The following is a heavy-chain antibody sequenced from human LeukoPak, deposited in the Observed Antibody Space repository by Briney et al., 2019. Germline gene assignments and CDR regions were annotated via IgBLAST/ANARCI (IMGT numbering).Heavy chain of an antibody. J-gene: IGHJ4*02. CDR3: ANALGYYSGGSCYQNHY. D-gene: IGHD2-15*01. Sequence: GGSLRLSCAASGFTFSSYAMSWVRQAPGKGLEWVSAISGSGGSTYYADSVKGRFTISRDNSKNTLYLQMNSLRAEDTAVYYCANALGYYSGGSCYQNHYWGQGTLVTVSS. CDR1: GFTFSSYA. V-gene: IGHV3-23*01. CDR2: ISGSGGST.